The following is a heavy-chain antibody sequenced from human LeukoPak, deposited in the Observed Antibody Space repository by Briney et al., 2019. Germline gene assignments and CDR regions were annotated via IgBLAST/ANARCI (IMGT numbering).Heavy chain of an antibody. Sequence: GESLKISCKGSGYSFTNYWIAWVRQMPGKGLEWMGIIYPGDSDTGYSPSFQGQVTISADKSISTAYLQWSSLKTSDTAMYYCARAGYYDVFAYWGQGALVTVSS. CDR2: IYPGDSDT. V-gene: IGHV5-51*01. D-gene: IGHD3-10*02. CDR1: GYSFTNYW. J-gene: IGHJ4*02. CDR3: ARAGYYDVFAY.